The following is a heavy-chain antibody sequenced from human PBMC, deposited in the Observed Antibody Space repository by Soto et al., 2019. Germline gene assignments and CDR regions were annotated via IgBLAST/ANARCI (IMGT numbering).Heavy chain of an antibody. Sequence: QVQLVQSGAEVKKPGTSVKVSCKASGYTFPSYDINWVRQATGQGLEWMGWMNPNSGNTGYAQKFQGRVTMTSNTSISTAHMELSSLRSEDTAVYYCPREKTSYGMDVWGQGTTVTVSS. CDR3: PREKTSYGMDV. CDR2: MNPNSGNT. J-gene: IGHJ6*02. V-gene: IGHV1-8*01. CDR1: GYTFPSYD.